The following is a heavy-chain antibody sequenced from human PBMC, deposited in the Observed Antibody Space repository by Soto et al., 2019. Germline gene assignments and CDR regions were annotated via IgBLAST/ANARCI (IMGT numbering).Heavy chain of an antibody. CDR1: GFTFSSYG. CDR3: AKDSSGYYYGGSDY. V-gene: IGHV3-30*18. Sequence: QVQLVESGGGVVQPGKSLRLSCAASGFTFSSYGMHWVRQAPGKGLEWVAIISYDGSNKYFADSVKGRFTISRDNSKNTLSLLMNSLRAEDTAVYYCAKDSSGYYYGGSDYWGQGTLVTVSS. D-gene: IGHD3-22*01. J-gene: IGHJ4*02. CDR2: ISYDGSNK.